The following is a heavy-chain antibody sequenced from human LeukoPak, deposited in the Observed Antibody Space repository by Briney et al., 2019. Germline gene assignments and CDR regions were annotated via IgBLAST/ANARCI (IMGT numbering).Heavy chain of an antibody. V-gene: IGHV1-18*04. CDR2: ISAYNGNT. J-gene: IGHJ4*02. CDR1: GYTFISYG. D-gene: IGHD5-18*01. Sequence: GASVKVSCKASGYTFISYGISWVRRAPGQGLEWMGWISAYNGNTNYAQKLQGRVTMTTDTSTSTAYMELRSLRSDDTAVYYCARGEVGDTAMVTLDYWGQGNLVTVPS. CDR3: ARGEVGDTAMVTLDY.